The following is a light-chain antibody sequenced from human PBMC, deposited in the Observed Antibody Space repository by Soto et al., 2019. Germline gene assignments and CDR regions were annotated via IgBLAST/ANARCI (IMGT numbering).Light chain of an antibody. CDR2: DAT. J-gene: IGKJ4*01. V-gene: IGKV1-33*01. Sequence: DIQMTQSPSSLSASVGDRVTITCQASQDISNYLNWYQQKPGKAPKRLIYDATNLETGVPSRFRGSGSATEYPFTISSLQPEDIATYYCQQYDNLPITFGGGTKVEIK. CDR1: QDISNY. CDR3: QQYDNLPIT.